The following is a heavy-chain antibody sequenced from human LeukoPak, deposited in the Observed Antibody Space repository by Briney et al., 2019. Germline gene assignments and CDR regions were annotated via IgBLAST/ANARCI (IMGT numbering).Heavy chain of an antibody. CDR3: AREADCSGGSCYSGFDY. D-gene: IGHD2-15*01. CDR2: ISYDGSNK. Sequence: PGRSLRLSCAASGFTFSSYAMHWVRQAPGKGLEWVAVISYDGSNKYYADSVKGRFTISRDNSKNTLYLQMNSLRAEDTAVYYCAREADCSGGSCYSGFDYWGQGILVIVSS. J-gene: IGHJ4*02. V-gene: IGHV3-30*04. CDR1: GFTFSSYA.